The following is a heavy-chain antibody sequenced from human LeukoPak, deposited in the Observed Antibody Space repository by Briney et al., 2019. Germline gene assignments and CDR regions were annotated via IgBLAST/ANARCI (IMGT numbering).Heavy chain of an antibody. CDR1: GFTLSSYA. V-gene: IGHV3-23*01. CDR3: AKRGYYDSSGYSHFDY. D-gene: IGHD3-22*01. J-gene: IGHJ4*02. Sequence: GGSLRLSCAASGFTLSSYAMSWVRQGPGKGLEWVSAISVSGNTYHADSVKGRFTISRDSSKNTLYLQMNSLRAGDAAVYYCAKRGYYDSSGYSHFDYWGQGTLVTVSS. CDR2: ISVSGNT.